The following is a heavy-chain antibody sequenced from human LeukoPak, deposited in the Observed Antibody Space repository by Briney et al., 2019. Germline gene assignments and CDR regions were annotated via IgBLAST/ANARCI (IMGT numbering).Heavy chain of an antibody. CDR1: GGTLSSYA. J-gene: IGHJ6*02. V-gene: IGHV1-69*01. CDR2: IIPIFGTA. Sequence: SVKVSCKASGGTLSSYAISWVRQAPGQGLEWMGGIIPIFGTANYAQKFQGRVTITADESTSTAYMELSSLRSEDTAVYYCARVGAAAGTLAEGYYYYGMDVWGQGTTVTVSS. D-gene: IGHD6-13*01. CDR3: ARVGAAAGTLAEGYYYYGMDV.